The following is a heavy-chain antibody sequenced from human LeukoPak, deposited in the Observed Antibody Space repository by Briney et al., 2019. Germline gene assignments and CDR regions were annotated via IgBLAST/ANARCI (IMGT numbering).Heavy chain of an antibody. CDR1: GFTFSSYS. V-gene: IGHV3-21*01. Sequence: PGGSLRLSCAASGFTFSSYSMNWVRQAPGKGLEWVSSISSSSSYIYYADSVKGRFTISRDNAKNSLYLQMNSLRAEDTAVYYCARESGSYGGLDYWGQGTLVTVSS. D-gene: IGHD1-26*01. J-gene: IGHJ4*02. CDR2: ISSSSSYI. CDR3: ARESGSYGGLDY.